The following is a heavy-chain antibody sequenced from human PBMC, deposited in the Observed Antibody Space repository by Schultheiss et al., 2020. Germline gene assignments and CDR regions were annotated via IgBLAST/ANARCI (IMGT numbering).Heavy chain of an antibody. D-gene: IGHD4-11*01. CDR3: AKDYSRGYYYYYYMDV. J-gene: IGHJ6*03. V-gene: IGHV3-15*07. CDR1: GFTFSSYA. CDR2: IKSKTDGGTT. Sequence: ESLKISCAASGFTFSSYAMHWVRQAPGKGLEWVGRIKSKTDGGTTDYAAPVKGRFTISRDDSKNTLYLQMNSLKTEDTAVYYCAKDYSRGYYYYYYMDVWGKGTTVTVSS.